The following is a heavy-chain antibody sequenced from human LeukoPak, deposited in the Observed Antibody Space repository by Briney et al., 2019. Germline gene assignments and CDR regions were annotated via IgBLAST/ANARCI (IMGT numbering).Heavy chain of an antibody. J-gene: IGHJ5*01. CDR2: IKQDGREK. CDR1: GFTFSRYA. CDR3: ARDSPGHDS. V-gene: IGHV3-7*04. Sequence: GGSLRLSCAASGFTFSRYAMSWVRQAPGKGPEWVANIKQDGREKYYVDSVKGRFTISRDNAKNSLYLQMNSLRVEDTAIYYCARDSPGHDSWGQGTLVTVSS.